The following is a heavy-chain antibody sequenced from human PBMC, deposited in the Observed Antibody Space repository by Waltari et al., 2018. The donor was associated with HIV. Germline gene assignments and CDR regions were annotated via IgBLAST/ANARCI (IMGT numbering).Heavy chain of an antibody. CDR3: ASLIAAAVFSSGSYGVY. D-gene: IGHD6-13*01. CDR1: GGSISSSNW. J-gene: IGHJ4*02. Sequence: QVQLQESGPGLVKPSGTLSLTCAVSGGSISSSNWWSWVRQPPGKGLEWIGEIYHSGSTNYNPSLKSRVTLSVDKSKNQFSLKLSSVTAADTAVYYCASLIAAAVFSSGSYGVYWGQGTLVTVSS. V-gene: IGHV4-4*02. CDR2: IYHSGST.